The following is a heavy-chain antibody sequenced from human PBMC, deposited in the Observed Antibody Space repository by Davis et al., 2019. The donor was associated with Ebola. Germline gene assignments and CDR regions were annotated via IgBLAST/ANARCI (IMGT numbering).Heavy chain of an antibody. CDR1: GYTFTSYA. CDR2: INAGNGNT. V-gene: IGHV1-3*01. J-gene: IGHJ3*02. CDR3: ARGFTYYYGSGSYLYKEGHAFDI. Sequence: ASVKVSCKASGYTFTSYAMHWVRQAPGQRLEWMGWINAGNGNTKYSQKFQGRVTITRDTSASTAYMELSSLRSEDTAVYYCARGFTYYYGSGSYLYKEGHAFDIWGQGTMVTVSS. D-gene: IGHD3-10*01.